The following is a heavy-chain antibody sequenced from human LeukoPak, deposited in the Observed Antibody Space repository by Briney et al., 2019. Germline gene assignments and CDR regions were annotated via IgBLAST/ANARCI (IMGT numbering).Heavy chain of an antibody. Sequence: PGGSLRLSCAASGFTFSSYDMNWVCQAPGKGLEWVSYITSSGSTIYYADSVKGRFTISRDNAKNSLYLQMNSLRVEDTAVYYCASLLQSDYWGQGTLVTVSS. V-gene: IGHV3-48*03. J-gene: IGHJ4*02. CDR1: GFTFSSYD. CDR2: ITSSGSTI. D-gene: IGHD2-15*01. CDR3: ASLLQSDY.